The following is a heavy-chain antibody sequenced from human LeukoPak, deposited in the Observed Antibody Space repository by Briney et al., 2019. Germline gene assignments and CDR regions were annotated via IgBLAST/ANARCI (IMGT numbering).Heavy chain of an antibody. V-gene: IGHV4-59*12. CDR3: ARELGSGWPPTYYIGIDV. CDR2: IYYRGNT. J-gene: IGHJ6*02. D-gene: IGHD6-19*01. Sequence: SETLSLTCSVSGGSISSDYWSWIRQTPGKGLEWIGYIYYRGNTYYNPSLKSRVTISLDTSKNRFSLNLHSVTAADTALYFCARELGSGWPPTYYIGIDVWGQGTTVTVPS. CDR1: GGSISSDY.